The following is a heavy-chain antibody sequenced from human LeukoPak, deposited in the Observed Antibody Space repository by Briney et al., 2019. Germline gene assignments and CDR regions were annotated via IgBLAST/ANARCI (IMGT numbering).Heavy chain of an antibody. J-gene: IGHJ4*02. Sequence: SETLSLTCTVSGGSISSYYWSWIRQPPGKGLEWIGYIYYSGSTNYNPSLKSRVTISVDTSKNQFSLKLSSVTAEDTAVYYCATNRGGSGWYFDYWGQGTLVTVSS. CDR3: ATNRGGSGWYFDY. V-gene: IGHV4-59*01. CDR1: GGSISSYY. CDR2: IYYSGST. D-gene: IGHD6-19*01.